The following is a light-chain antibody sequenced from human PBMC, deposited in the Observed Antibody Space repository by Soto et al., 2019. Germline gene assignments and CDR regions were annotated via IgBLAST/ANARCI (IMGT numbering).Light chain of an antibody. CDR1: TSNIGSKT. J-gene: IGLJ1*01. Sequence: QSVLTQPPSASGTPGQSVTISCSGSTSNIGSKTVSWYQPVPGAAPKLLIYSTNQWPSGVPDRFSGSKSGTSASLTISGRQSEDEADYYCATWDDSLNGLYVFGPGTKLTVL. V-gene: IGLV1-44*01. CDR2: STN. CDR3: ATWDDSLNGLYV.